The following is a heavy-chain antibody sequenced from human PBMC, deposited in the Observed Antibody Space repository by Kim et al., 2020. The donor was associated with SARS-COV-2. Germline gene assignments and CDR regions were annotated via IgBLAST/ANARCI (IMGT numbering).Heavy chain of an antibody. Sequence: GGSLRLSCAASGFSFSNHWMTWVRQAPGRGPEWVANINQHGSEKYYVASVGGRFTISRDDAKNSLYLQMNSLRAEVTATYYCARNNAMDVWGQGTTGTVSS. J-gene: IGHJ6*02. CDR1: GFSFSNHW. CDR2: INQHGSEK. V-gene: IGHV3-7*03. CDR3: ARNNAMDV.